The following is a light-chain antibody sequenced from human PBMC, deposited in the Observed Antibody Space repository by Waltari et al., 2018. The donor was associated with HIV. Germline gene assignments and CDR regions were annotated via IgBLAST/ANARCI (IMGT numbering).Light chain of an antibody. Sequence: DIQMTQSPSTLSASVGDRVSLTCRASQTMTTWLAWYQQIPGKAPNLLIYKASILESGVPSRFSGSGSGTEFTLTISSLQPDDFATYDCQQYNSYPYTFGQGTKLEIK. V-gene: IGKV1-5*03. CDR1: QTMTTW. J-gene: IGKJ2*01. CDR3: QQYNSYPYT. CDR2: KAS.